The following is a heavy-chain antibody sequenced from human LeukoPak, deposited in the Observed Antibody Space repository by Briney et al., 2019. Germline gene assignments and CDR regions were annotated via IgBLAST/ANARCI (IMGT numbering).Heavy chain of an antibody. CDR2: ISGSDGST. J-gene: IGHJ4*02. D-gene: IGHD3-3*01. CDR3: AKCPYDFWTGYFDY. Sequence: PSETLSLTCTVSGGSVSSGDYYWSWIRQPPGKGLEWVSGISGSDGSTYYADSVTGRFTISRDNSKNTLYLQMTSLRAEDTAVYYCAKCPYDFWTGYFDYWGQGTRVTVSS. V-gene: IGHV3-23*01. CDR1: GGSVSSGDYY.